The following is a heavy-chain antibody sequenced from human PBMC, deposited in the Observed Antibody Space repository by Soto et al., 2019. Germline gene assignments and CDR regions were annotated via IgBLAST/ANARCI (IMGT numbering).Heavy chain of an antibody. CDR1: GDSISTYF. J-gene: IGHJ4*02. V-gene: IGHV4-59*01. Sequence: SETLSLTCTVFGDSISTYFWSWIRQPPGKGLEWIGYVDYSGNTDYSPSLESRVTISIDTSKKQLSLILTSLTAADTAVYYCARNWFSVPGRFHFDLWGQGAVVTVSS. CDR3: ARNWFSVPGRFHFDL. CDR2: VDYSGNT. D-gene: IGHD6-19*01.